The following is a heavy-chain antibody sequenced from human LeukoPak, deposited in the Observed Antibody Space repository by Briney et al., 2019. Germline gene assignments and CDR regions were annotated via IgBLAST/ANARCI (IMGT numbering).Heavy chain of an antibody. CDR1: GFSFSNHY. J-gene: IGHJ4*02. Sequence: GGSLRLPCTASGFSFSNHYMRWIRQAPGKGLEWVANINEDGSNKWHLGSVKGRFTVSRDNARNSLYLQMNSLRVEDTAVYYCTRVIVAVPGYFDYFDFWGQGVLVTVSS. V-gene: IGHV3-7*01. D-gene: IGHD6-19*01. CDR3: TRVIVAVPGYFDYFDF. CDR2: INEDGSNK.